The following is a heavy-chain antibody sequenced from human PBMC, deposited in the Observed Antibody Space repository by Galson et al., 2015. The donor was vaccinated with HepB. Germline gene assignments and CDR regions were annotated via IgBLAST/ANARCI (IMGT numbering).Heavy chain of an antibody. CDR3: ARVGRSGTEVWFDP. J-gene: IGHJ5*02. D-gene: IGHD1-7*01. V-gene: IGHV4-31*03. CDR2: IYSNGNT. CDR1: GGSISSGGYY. Sequence: TLSLTCTVSGGSISSGGYYWSWIRQHPGKGLEWIGYIYSNGNTYFNPSLKNRVTISLDTSKNQFSLKLRSVIAAETAMYYCARVGRSGTEVWFDPWGQGTLVVVSS.